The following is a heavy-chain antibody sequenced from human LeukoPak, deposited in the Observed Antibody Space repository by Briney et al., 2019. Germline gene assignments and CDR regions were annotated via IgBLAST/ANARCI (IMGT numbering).Heavy chain of an antibody. CDR2: MNPNSGNS. CDR3: ARGYSPTIRTTGNDY. D-gene: IGHD1-1*01. CDR1: EYTFSSSD. Sequence: ASVKVSCKASEYTFSSSDINWVRQATGQGLEWMGWMNPNSGNSGYAQNFQGRVIMTRDTSITTAYMELHSLRSEDTAVYYCARGYSPTIRTTGNDYWGQGTLVTVSS. J-gene: IGHJ4*02. V-gene: IGHV1-8*01.